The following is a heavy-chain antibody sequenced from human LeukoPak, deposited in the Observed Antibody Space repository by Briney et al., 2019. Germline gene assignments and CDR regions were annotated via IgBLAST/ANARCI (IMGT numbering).Heavy chain of an antibody. Sequence: SETLSLTCTVSGYSISSGYYWGWIRQPPGKGLEWIGSIYHSGSTYYNPSLKSRVTISVDTSKNQFSLKLSSVTAADTAVYYCARGYFDWLFSGYYFDYWGQGTLVTVSS. CDR2: IYHSGST. D-gene: IGHD3-9*01. V-gene: IGHV4-38-2*02. J-gene: IGHJ4*02. CDR3: ARGYFDWLFSGYYFDY. CDR1: GYSISSGYY.